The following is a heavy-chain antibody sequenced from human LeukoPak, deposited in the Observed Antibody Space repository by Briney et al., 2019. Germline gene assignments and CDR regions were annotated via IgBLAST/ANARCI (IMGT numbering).Heavy chain of an antibody. Sequence: GASVTVSCTASGYTFTSYGISWVRQAPGQGLEWMGWISAYNGNTNYAQKLQGRVTMTTDTSTSTAYMELRSLRSDDTAVYYCARGITIFGVVTPFDYWGQGTLVTVSS. CDR1: GYTFTSYG. V-gene: IGHV1-18*01. J-gene: IGHJ4*02. D-gene: IGHD3-3*01. CDR3: ARGITIFGVVTPFDY. CDR2: ISAYNGNT.